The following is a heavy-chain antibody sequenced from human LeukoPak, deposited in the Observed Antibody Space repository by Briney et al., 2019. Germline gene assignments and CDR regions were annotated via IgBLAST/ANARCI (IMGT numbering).Heavy chain of an antibody. Sequence: SETLSLTCAVYGGSFSGYYWSWIRQPPGKGLEWIGEINHSGSTNYNPPLKSRVTISVDTSKNQFSLKLSSVTAADTAVYYCARGPRPLGYCSSTSCYKATKFDYWGQGTLVTVSS. CDR3: ARGPRPLGYCSSTSCYKATKFDY. J-gene: IGHJ4*02. CDR2: INHSGST. CDR1: GGSFSGYY. V-gene: IGHV4-34*01. D-gene: IGHD2-2*02.